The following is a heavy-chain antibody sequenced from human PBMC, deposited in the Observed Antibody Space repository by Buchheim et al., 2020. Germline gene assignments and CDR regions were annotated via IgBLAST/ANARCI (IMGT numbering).Heavy chain of an antibody. J-gene: IGHJ4*02. CDR1: GFSFSSYA. V-gene: IGHV3-23*01. D-gene: IGHD5-18*01. CDR2: ITGSGGST. CDR3: ATTWIHLWFFDY. Sequence: EVQLLESGGGLVQPGGSLRLSCAASGFSFSSYAMSWVRQAPGKGLEWVSAITGSGGSTYYADSVKGRFTISRDNSKNTLYLQINSLRAEDTALYYCATTWIHLWFFDYWGQGAL.